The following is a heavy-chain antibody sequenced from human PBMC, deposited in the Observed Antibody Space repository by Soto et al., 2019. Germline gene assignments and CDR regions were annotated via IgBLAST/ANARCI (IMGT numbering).Heavy chain of an antibody. J-gene: IGHJ4*02. CDR1: GYTFTSYD. CDR2: MNPNSGNT. V-gene: IGHV1-8*01. CDR3: GRELRGGNLRD. Sequence: QVQLVQSGAEVKKPGASVKVSCKASGYTFTSYDINWVRQATGQGLEWMGWMNPNSGNTAYAQKSQARXTXAXXTPISTAYMELSRLRSEDTAMYYCGRELRGGNLRDWGQGTLVTVSS. D-gene: IGHD1-26*01.